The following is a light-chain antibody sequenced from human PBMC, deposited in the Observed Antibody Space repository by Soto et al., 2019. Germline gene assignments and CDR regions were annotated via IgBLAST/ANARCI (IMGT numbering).Light chain of an antibody. J-gene: IGKJ1*01. Sequence: EIVMTQSPATLSVSPGERATLSCRASQSVSSNLAWYQQKPGQAPRLLIYGASTRATGIPARFSGSGSGTEFTLTISSLQSEDFAIYYRQQYNKWPLITFGQGTKVDI. V-gene: IGKV3-15*01. CDR3: QQYNKWPLIT. CDR2: GAS. CDR1: QSVSSN.